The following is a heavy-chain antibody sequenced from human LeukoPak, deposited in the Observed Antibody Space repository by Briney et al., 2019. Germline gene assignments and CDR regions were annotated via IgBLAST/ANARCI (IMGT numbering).Heavy chain of an antibody. J-gene: IGHJ3*02. D-gene: IGHD7-27*01. CDR2: IIPIFGRA. Sequence: ASVKVSCKASGGTFSSYAISLVRQAPGQGLEWMGGIIPIFGRANYAQKFQGRVTITADESTSTAYMELSSLRSEDTAVYYCARGTDTLPGADIWGQGTMVTVSS. V-gene: IGHV1-69*13. CDR3: ARGTDTLPGADI. CDR1: GGTFSSYA.